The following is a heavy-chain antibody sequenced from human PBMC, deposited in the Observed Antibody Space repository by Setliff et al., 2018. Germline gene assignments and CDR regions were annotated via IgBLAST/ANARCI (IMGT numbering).Heavy chain of an antibody. CDR3: ARENGYCSGGACYFMFDY. J-gene: IGHJ4*02. Sequence: SETLSLTCTVSGGSSSSHYWSWIRQPPGKGLEWIGYIHYSGTTNYNPSLKSRVTLSLDTAKNQFSLELWAVTAADTALYYCARENGYCSGGACYFMFDYWGQGTLVTVSS. CDR1: GGSSSSHY. CDR2: IHYSGTT. V-gene: IGHV4-59*11. D-gene: IGHD2-15*01.